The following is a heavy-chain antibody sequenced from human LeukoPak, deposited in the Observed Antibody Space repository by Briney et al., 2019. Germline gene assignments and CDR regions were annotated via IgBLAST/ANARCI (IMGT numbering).Heavy chain of an antibody. V-gene: IGHV3-21*01. Sequence: PGGSLRLSCAASGFTFSSYSMNWVRQAPGKGLEWVSSISSSSNYIYYADSVKGRFTISRNNAWNSLYLQLNSLRAEDTAEYYCARAVADPAGEFYLDYWGQGTLVTVSS. D-gene: IGHD6-19*01. J-gene: IGHJ4*02. CDR2: ISSSSNYI. CDR3: ARAVADPAGEFYLDY. CDR1: GFTFSSYS.